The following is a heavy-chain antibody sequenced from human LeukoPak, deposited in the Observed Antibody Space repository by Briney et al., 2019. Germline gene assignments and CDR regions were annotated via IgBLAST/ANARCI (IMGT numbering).Heavy chain of an antibody. J-gene: IGHJ5*02. CDR2: INPNSGDT. V-gene: IGHV1-2*06. Sequence: ASVKVSCKASGYTYTVYYMYWVRQAPGQGLEWMGRINPNSGDTDYAQNFQGRVTMTRDTSISTAYMELTNLRSDDTAVYYCARGYCSGGTCYLVENWFDPWGQGTLVTVSS. D-gene: IGHD2-15*01. CDR3: ARGYCSGGTCYLVENWFDP. CDR1: GYTYTVYY.